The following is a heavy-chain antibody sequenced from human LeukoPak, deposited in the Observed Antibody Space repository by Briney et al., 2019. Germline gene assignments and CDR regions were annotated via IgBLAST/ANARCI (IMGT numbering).Heavy chain of an antibody. CDR1: GYSFSSNW. J-gene: IGHJ4*02. CDR3: ARRFSGNSFDY. Sequence: GESLKISCKGSGYSFSSNWIGWVRQMPGKGLEWMGIIYPGNSDTRYSPSFQGQVTISADKSISTAYLQWSSLKASDTAMYYCARRFSGNSFDYWGQGTLVTVSS. CDR2: IYPGNSDT. V-gene: IGHV5-51*01. D-gene: IGHD5-12*01.